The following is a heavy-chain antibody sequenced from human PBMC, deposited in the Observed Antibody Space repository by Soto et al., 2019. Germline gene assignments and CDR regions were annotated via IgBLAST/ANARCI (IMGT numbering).Heavy chain of an antibody. CDR3: ARDKAIGTTILYCSYYGMDV. J-gene: IGHJ6*02. V-gene: IGHV3-48*02. Sequence: GVSLRLSCAASGFTFSSYSMNWVRQAPGKGLEWVSYISSSSSTIYYADSVKGRFTISRDNAKNSLYLQMNSLRDEDTAVYYCARDKAIGTTILYCSYYGMDVWGQGTTVTGFS. D-gene: IGHD1-7*01. CDR2: ISSSSSTI. CDR1: GFTFSSYS.